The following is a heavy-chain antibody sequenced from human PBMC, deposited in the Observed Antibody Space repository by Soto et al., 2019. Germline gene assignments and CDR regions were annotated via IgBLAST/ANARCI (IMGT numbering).Heavy chain of an antibody. V-gene: IGHV4-59*01. CDR1: GGSISSYY. CDR3: AAAYGDPDYYFYGMDV. J-gene: IGHJ6*02. Sequence: SETLSLTCTVSGGSISSYYWSWIRQPPGKGLEWIGHIYYSGGTNYNPSLKSRVTISVDTSKNQFSLKLSSVTAADTAAYYCAAAYGDPDYYFYGMDVWGQGTMVTVSS. D-gene: IGHD4-17*01. CDR2: IYYSGGT.